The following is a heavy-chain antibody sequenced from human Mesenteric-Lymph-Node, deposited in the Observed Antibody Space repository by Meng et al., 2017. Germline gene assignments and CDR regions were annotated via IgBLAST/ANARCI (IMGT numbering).Heavy chain of an antibody. V-gene: IGHV5-51*01. CDR1: GFSFTNYW. CDR2: IYPADSDT. J-gene: IGHJ4*02. D-gene: IGHD3-22*01. Sequence: GGSLRLSCKGSGFSFTNYWIGWVRQMPGKGLEWMGMIYPADSDTRYSPSLQGQVTISADKSASTAYLQWSSLKASDTAMYYCAIHDSRAYYYWNYWGQGTQVTVSS. CDR3: AIHDSRAYYYWNY.